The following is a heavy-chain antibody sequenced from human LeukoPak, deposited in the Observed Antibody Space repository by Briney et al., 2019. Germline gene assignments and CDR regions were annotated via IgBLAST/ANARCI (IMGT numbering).Heavy chain of an antibody. CDR1: GGTFSSYA. CDR3: AREGSSGQNDY. CDR2: IIPIFGTA. V-gene: IGHV1-69*06. J-gene: IGHJ4*02. D-gene: IGHD6-19*01. Sequence: SVKVSCKASGGTFSSYAISWVRQAPGQGLEWMGGIIPIFGTANYAQKFQGRVTITADKSTSTAYMELRSLRSDDTAVYYCAREGSSGQNDYWGQGTLVTVSS.